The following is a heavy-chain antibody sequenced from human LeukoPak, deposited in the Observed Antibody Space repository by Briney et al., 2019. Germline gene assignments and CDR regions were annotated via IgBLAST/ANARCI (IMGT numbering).Heavy chain of an antibody. CDR2: IKQDGGEV. CDR1: GFTFSNYW. Sequence: PGGSLRLSCAASGFTFSNYWMNWVRQAPGKGLEWVANIKQDGGEVYYVGSVKGRFTISRDSAKNSLHLQMNSLRAEDTAVYYCARGGPRFCSSCYSDAFDIWGQGTMVTVSS. J-gene: IGHJ3*02. D-gene: IGHD2-15*01. CDR3: ARGGPRFCSSCYSDAFDI. V-gene: IGHV3-7*01.